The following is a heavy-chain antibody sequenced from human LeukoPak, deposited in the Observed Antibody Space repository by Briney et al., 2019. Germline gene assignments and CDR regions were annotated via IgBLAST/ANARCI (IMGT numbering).Heavy chain of an antibody. CDR1: GFTFSSYS. CDR2: ISYDGSNK. CDR3: AKDHQGSSWQFDF. Sequence: GRSLRLSCAASGFTFSSYSMHWVRQAPGKGLEWVAVISYDGSNKYYADSVKGRLTISRDNSKNTLYLQMNSLRAEDTAVYYCAKDHQGSSWQFDFWGQGTLVTVSS. D-gene: IGHD6-13*01. V-gene: IGHV3-30-3*01. J-gene: IGHJ4*02.